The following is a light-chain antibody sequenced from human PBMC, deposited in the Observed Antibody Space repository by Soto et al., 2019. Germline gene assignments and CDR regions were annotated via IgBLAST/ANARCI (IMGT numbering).Light chain of an antibody. CDR2: TNN. J-gene: IGLJ2*01. Sequence: QSVLTQPPSASGTPGQRVTISCSGSSSNIGSHTVNWYQQLPGTAPKLLIYTNNQRPSGVPDRFSGSKSGISASLAVSGLQSEDEADYYCAAWDDSLNGVVFGGGTKLTVL. V-gene: IGLV1-44*01. CDR1: SSNIGSHT. CDR3: AAWDDSLNGVV.